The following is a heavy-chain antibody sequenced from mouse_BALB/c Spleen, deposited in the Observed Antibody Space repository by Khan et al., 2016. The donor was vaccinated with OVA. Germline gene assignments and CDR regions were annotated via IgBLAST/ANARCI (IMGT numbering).Heavy chain of an antibody. CDR1: GYSITSDYA. CDR3: ARSVTITTVVATYFDY. J-gene: IGHJ2*01. D-gene: IGHD1-1*01. CDR2: ISYSGRT. Sequence: EVKLEVSGPGLVKPSQSLSLTCTVTGYSITSDYAWNWIRQFPGNKLEWMGYISYSGRTSYNPSLKSRISITRDTSKNQFFLQLNSVTTEDTATYYCARSVTITTVVATYFDYWGQGTTLTVSS. V-gene: IGHV3-2*02.